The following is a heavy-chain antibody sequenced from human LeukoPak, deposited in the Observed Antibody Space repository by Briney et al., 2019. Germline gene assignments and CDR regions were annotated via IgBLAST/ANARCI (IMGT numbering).Heavy chain of an antibody. J-gene: IGHJ4*02. CDR1: GGSFSGYY. Sequence: PSETLSLTCAVYGGSFSGYYWSWIRQPPGKGLEWVSSISSSSSYIYYADSVKGRFTISRDNAKNSLYLQMNSLRAEDTAVYYCARDGSSWYEDPYYFDYWGQGTLVTVSS. D-gene: IGHD6-13*01. CDR3: ARDGSSWYEDPYYFDY. CDR2: ISSSSSYI. V-gene: IGHV3-21*01.